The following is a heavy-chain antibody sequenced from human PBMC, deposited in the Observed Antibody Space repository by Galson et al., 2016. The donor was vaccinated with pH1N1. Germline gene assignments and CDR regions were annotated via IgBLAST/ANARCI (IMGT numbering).Heavy chain of an antibody. CDR3: TRDGIWFGELYYYYGMDV. D-gene: IGHD3-10*01. CDR1: GFTFSNAW. V-gene: IGHV3-15*01. CDR2: IKSKTDGGTT. J-gene: IGHJ6*02. Sequence: SLRLSCAASGFTFSNAWMSWVRQAPGKGLEWVGRIKSKTDGGTTEYAASVKGRFTISRDDSKSIAYLQMNSLKTEDTAVYYCTRDGIWFGELYYYYGMDVWGQRTTVTVSS.